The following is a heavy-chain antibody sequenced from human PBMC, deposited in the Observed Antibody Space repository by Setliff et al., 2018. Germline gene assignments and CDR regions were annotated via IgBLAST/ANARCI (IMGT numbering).Heavy chain of an antibody. CDR1: GGSMTSGSYY. Sequence: ASETLSLTCSVSGGSMTSGSYYWGWIRQPPGKGLEWIGSVYYSGTAYYNPSLKSRLYMSVDTSKNQFTLKVISVTAADTAVYYCARLSCSSNSCPFDYWVQGTLVTVSS. D-gene: IGHD2-2*01. CDR2: VYYSGTA. J-gene: IGHJ4*02. CDR3: ARLSCSSNSCPFDY. V-gene: IGHV4-39*06.